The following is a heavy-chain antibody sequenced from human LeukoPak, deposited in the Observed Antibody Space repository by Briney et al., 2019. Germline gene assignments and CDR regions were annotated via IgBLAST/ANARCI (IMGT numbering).Heavy chain of an antibody. J-gene: IGHJ3*02. CDR1: GFTFSSYA. V-gene: IGHV3-23*01. D-gene: IGHD2/OR15-2a*01. Sequence: GGSLRLSCAASGFTFSSYAMSWVRQAPGKGLEWVSAISGSGGSTYYADSVKGRFTISRDNAWNSLYLQMNNLRAEDTAFYYCARDSIVNGAFDIWGQGTMVTVSS. CDR3: ARDSIVNGAFDI. CDR2: ISGSGGST.